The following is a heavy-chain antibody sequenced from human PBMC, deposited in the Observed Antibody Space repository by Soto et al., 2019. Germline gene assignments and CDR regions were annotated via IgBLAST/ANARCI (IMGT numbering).Heavy chain of an antibody. CDR2: INPNTGGT. Sequence: QVQLVQSGAEVKRPGTSMKVSCKASGYIFTSYYIHWVRQVPGQGLEWMGWINPNTGGTNYAQRFEGRVTMTRDTSISTAYIELSRLTSDDTAIYFCARVRPRREFDRWCQGTLVTVSS. J-gene: IGHJ5*02. CDR1: GYIFTSYY. CDR3: ARVRPRREFDR. V-gene: IGHV1-2*02.